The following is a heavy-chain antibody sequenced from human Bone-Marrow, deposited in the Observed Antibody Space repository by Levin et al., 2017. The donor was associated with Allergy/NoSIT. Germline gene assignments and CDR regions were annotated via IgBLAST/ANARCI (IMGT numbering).Heavy chain of an antibody. V-gene: IGHV3-30*18. D-gene: IGHD4-23*01. J-gene: IGHJ5*02. Sequence: GGSLRLSCVASGWNFYSYGMHWVRQAPGKGLEWVAVVSFDGSNQYYADSVKGRFSISRDNSRNTLYLQMDSLRAEDTALYYCAKDRNFEDYGDNFGWFDLWGQGAQVTVSS. CDR1: GWNFYSYG. CDR2: VSFDGSNQ. CDR3: AKDRNFEDYGDNFGWFDL.